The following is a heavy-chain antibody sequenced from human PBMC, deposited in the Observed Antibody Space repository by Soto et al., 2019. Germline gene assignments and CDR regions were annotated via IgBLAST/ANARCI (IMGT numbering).Heavy chain of an antibody. CDR2: INHAGST. CDR3: ARQSGPAYRYGMDI. D-gene: IGHD1-1*01. Sequence: QMQLQQWGAGLLKASETLSLTCSVSGGSFSGYYLAWIRQPPGKGLEWIGEINHAGSTKYHPSLKRRVVLSVDLSNTHFSLTLRSVTAADTAVYFCARQSGPAYRYGMDIWGQGTTVAVSS. J-gene: IGHJ6*02. CDR1: GGSFSGYY. V-gene: IGHV4-34*02.